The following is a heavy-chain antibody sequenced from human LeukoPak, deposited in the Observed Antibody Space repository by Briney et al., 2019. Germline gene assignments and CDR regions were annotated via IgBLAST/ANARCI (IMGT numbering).Heavy chain of an antibody. CDR1: HYSISSGYY. CDR2: IYHRGST. Sequence: SETLSLTCTVSHYSISSGYYWGGIRPPPGKGREWGGIIYHRGSTYYNPSLRSRVTISLERYKKKFSLKLTSVTAADTAVYFCASGAEHYAIWRGYAGYSDYWGQGIPVTVSS. V-gene: IGHV4-38-2*02. D-gene: IGHD3/OR15-3a*01. CDR3: ASGAEHYAIWRGYAGYSDY. J-gene: IGHJ4*02.